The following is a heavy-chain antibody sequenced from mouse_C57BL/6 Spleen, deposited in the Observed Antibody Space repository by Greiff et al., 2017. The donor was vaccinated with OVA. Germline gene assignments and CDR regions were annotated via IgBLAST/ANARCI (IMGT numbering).Heavy chain of an antibody. CDR1: GYSITSGYY. V-gene: IGHV3-6*01. D-gene: IGHD2-1*01. CDR3: ARAFYYGKVYYYAMDY. J-gene: IGHJ4*01. CDR2: ISYDGSN. Sequence: EVKLQESGPGLVKPSQSLSLTCSVTGYSITSGYYWNWIRQFPGNKLEWMGYISYDGSNNYNPSLKNRISITRDTSKNQFFLKLNSVTTEDTATYYCARAFYYGKVYYYAMDYWGQGTSVTVSS.